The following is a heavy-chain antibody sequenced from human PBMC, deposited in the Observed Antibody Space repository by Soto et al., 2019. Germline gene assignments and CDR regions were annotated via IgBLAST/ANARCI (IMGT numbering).Heavy chain of an antibody. CDR3: AKAPRPSWNWYYFDY. Sequence: GGSLRLSCAASGFTFSNYAMSWVRQAPGMGLEWVSGISSTAVAAYYADSVKGRFTISRDNSKNTLSLQINGLRPEDTAVYYCAKAPRPSWNWYYFDYWGEGTLVTVPS. CDR1: GFTFSNYA. D-gene: IGHD1-7*01. CDR2: ISSTAVAA. V-gene: IGHV3-23*01. J-gene: IGHJ4*02.